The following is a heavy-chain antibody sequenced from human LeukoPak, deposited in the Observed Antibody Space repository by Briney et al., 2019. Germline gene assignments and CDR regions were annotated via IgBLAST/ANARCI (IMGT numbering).Heavy chain of an antibody. Sequence: SVKVSCKASGYTFTCYYMHWVRQAPGQGLEWMGWINPNSGGTNYAQKFQGRVTMTRDTSISTAYMELSRLRSDDTAVYYCARDYFPVAGTDYWGQGTLVTVSS. J-gene: IGHJ4*02. D-gene: IGHD6-19*01. CDR1: GYTFTCYY. CDR3: ARDYFPVAGTDY. V-gene: IGHV1-2*02. CDR2: INPNSGGT.